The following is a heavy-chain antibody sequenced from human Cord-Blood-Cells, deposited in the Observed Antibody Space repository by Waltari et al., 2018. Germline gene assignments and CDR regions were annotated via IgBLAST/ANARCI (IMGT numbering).Heavy chain of an antibody. V-gene: IGHV1-69*09. CDR3: ARGTTGTTYYYYYYYMDV. Sequence: QVQLVQSGAEVKKPGSSVKVSCKASGGTFSSYAISRVRQAPGQGLEWMGRIIPILGIANYAQKFQGRVTITADKSTSTAYMELSSLRSEDTAVYYCARGTTGTTYYYYYYYMDVWGKGTTVTVSS. CDR2: IIPILGIA. CDR1: GGTFSSYA. J-gene: IGHJ6*03. D-gene: IGHD1-7*01.